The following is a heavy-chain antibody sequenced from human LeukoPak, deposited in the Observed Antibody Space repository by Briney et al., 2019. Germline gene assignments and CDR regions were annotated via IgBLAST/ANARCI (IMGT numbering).Heavy chain of an antibody. D-gene: IGHD1-7*01. V-gene: IGHV3-33*01. CDR1: GFNFSYHG. CDR2: IWYDGNNK. Sequence: SGGSLRLSRAASGFNFSYHGMHGVRQAPGKGLEWVAAIWYDGNNKVYADSVKGRLTVSRDNSNNILYLEMNSLRVEDTAVYYCARVSRYTWNYGWFDQWGQGTLVTVSS. J-gene: IGHJ5*02. CDR3: ARVSRYTWNYGWFDQ.